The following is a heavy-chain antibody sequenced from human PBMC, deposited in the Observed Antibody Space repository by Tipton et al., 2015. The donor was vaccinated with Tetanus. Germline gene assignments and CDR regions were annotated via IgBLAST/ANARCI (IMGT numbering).Heavy chain of an antibody. V-gene: IGHV4-59*01. D-gene: IGHD3-3*01. CDR2: IFYAGST. CDR1: GVSISSYY. J-gene: IGHJ4*02. CDR3: ARANYDFPKKGPFDS. Sequence: TLSLTCTVSGVSISSYYWSWIRQSPGKGLEWIGYIFYAGSTNSNPSLKSRVTISVDKAKNQFSLKLTSVTAADTAVYYCARANYDFPKKGPFDSWGRGSLVIVSS.